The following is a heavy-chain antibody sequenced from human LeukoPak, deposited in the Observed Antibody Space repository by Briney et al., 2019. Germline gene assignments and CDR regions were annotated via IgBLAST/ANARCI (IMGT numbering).Heavy chain of an antibody. Sequence: GGSLRLSCAASGFTFSSYEMNWVRQAPGKGLEWVSYISSSGSTIYYADSVKGRFTISRDNSKNTLYLQMNSLRAEDTAVYYCAKAVLLWFGELSMDYWGQGTLVTVSS. CDR3: AKAVLLWFGELSMDY. D-gene: IGHD3-10*01. CDR2: ISSSGSTI. V-gene: IGHV3-48*03. CDR1: GFTFSSYE. J-gene: IGHJ4*02.